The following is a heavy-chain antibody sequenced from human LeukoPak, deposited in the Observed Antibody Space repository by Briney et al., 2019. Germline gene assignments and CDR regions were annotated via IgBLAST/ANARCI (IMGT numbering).Heavy chain of an antibody. CDR2: ISGSGGST. V-gene: IGHV3-23*01. D-gene: IGHD3-10*01. CDR1: GFTFSIYA. Sequence: GGSLRLSCAASGFTFSIYAMSWVRQAPGKGLEWVSAISGSGGSTYYADSVKGRFTISRDNSKNTLYLQMNSLRAEDTAVYYCAKGLYYYGSEYYYYGMDVWGQGTTVTVSS. CDR3: AKGLYYYGSEYYYYGMDV. J-gene: IGHJ6*02.